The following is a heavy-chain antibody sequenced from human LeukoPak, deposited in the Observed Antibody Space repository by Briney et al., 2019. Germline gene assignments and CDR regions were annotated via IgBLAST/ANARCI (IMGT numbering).Heavy chain of an antibody. D-gene: IGHD3-22*01. CDR3: ARCGYYDSSGSNTYYFDY. V-gene: IGHV1-69*04. J-gene: IGHJ4*02. CDR1: GVTFSSYA. Sequence: SVKLSCKASGVTFSSYAISWVRQAPGQGLEWMGRIIPILGIANYAQKFQGRVTITADKSTSTAYMELSSLRSEDTAVYYCARCGYYDSSGSNTYYFDYWGQGTLVTVSS. CDR2: IIPILGIA.